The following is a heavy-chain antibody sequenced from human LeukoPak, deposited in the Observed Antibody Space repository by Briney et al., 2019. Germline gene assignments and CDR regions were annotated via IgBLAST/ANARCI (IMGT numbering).Heavy chain of an antibody. Sequence: SETLSLTCAVYGGSFSGYYWSWIRQPPGKGLEWIGGINHSGSTNYNPSLKSRVTISVDTSKNQFSLKLSSVTAADTAVYYCAAPYCTNGVCYVGLGYWGQGTLVTVSS. CDR1: GGSFSGYY. CDR3: AAPYCTNGVCYVGLGY. CDR2: INHSGST. V-gene: IGHV4-34*01. J-gene: IGHJ4*02. D-gene: IGHD2-8*01.